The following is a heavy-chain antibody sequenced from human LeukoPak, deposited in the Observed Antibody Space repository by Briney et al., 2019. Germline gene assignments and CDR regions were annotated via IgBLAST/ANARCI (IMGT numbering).Heavy chain of an antibody. Sequence: GGSLRLSCAASGFTFSSYSMNWVRQAPGKGLEWVSSISSSSSYIYYADSVKGRFTISRDNAKNSLYLQMNSLRAEDTAAYYYARESVGDIVVVPAAQGWFDPWGQGTLVTVSS. CDR1: GFTFSSYS. CDR3: ARESVGDIVVVPAAQGWFDP. D-gene: IGHD2-2*01. V-gene: IGHV3-21*01. J-gene: IGHJ5*02. CDR2: ISSSSSYI.